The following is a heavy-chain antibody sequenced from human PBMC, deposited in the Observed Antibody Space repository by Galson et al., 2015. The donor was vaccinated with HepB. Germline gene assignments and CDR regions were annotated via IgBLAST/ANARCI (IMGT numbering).Heavy chain of an antibody. Sequence: SLRLSCAASGFTFSSYAMSWVRQAPGKGLEWVSAISGSGGSTYCADSVKGRFTISRDNSKNTLYLQMNSLRAEDTAVYYCAKDWGSSGWYPFDYWGQGTLVTVSS. J-gene: IGHJ4*02. D-gene: IGHD6-19*01. CDR3: AKDWGSSGWYPFDY. V-gene: IGHV3-23*01. CDR2: ISGSGGST. CDR1: GFTFSSYA.